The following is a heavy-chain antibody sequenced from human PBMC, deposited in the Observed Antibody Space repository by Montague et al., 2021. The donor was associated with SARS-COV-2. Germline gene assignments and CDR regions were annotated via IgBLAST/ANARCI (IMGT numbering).Heavy chain of an antibody. CDR2: ISGSGGST. CDR1: GFTFSRYA. J-gene: IGHJ4*02. D-gene: IGHD2-15*01. CDR3: AKDADPVVVAAKPDY. Sequence: YRSLSCAASGFTFSRYAMSWVRQAPGKGLEWVSAISGSGGSTYYADSVKGRFTISRDNSKNTLYLQMNSLRAEDTAVYYCAKDADPVVVAAKPDYWGQGTLVAVSS. V-gene: IGHV3-23*01.